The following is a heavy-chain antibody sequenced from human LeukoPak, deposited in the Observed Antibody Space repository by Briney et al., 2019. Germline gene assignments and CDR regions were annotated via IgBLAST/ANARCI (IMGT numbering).Heavy chain of an antibody. V-gene: IGHV4-34*01. CDR3: VRGPHYYGSGSAFFDY. Sequence: PSETLSPTCAVYGGSFSGYYWSWIRQPPGKGLEWIGEINHSGSTNYNPSLKSRVTISVDTSKNQFSLKLSSVTAADTAVYYCVRGPHYYGSGSAFFDYWGQGTLVTVSS. CDR1: GGSFSGYY. CDR2: INHSGST. D-gene: IGHD3-10*01. J-gene: IGHJ4*02.